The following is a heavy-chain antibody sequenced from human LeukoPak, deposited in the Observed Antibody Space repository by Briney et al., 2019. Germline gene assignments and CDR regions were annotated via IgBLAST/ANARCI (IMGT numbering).Heavy chain of an antibody. Sequence: GGSLRLSCAASGFTFSSYAMSWVRQAPGKGLECVSAISGRGCSTYYADSVKGRFTIARDNSKNTMYLQMIRLRAEDMDVYSCAKDKATAGFHLFDYWGQGTLVTVSS. CDR2: ISGRGCST. V-gene: IGHV3-23*01. CDR1: GFTFSSYA. CDR3: AKDKATAGFHLFDY. J-gene: IGHJ4*02. D-gene: IGHD3-9*01.